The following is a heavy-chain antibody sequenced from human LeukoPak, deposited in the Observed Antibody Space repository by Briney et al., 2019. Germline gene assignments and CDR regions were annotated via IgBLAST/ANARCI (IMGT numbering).Heavy chain of an antibody. CDR2: ISDSGGRT. Sequence: GGSLRLSCAVSGITLSNYGMSWVRQAPGKGLEWVAGISDSGGRTNYADSVKGRFTISRDNPKNTLYLQMSSLRAEDTAVYYCATYTHWVAGDVWGQGTTVTVSS. CDR1: GITLSNYG. J-gene: IGHJ6*02. CDR3: ATYTHWVAGDV. V-gene: IGHV3-23*01. D-gene: IGHD3-16*01.